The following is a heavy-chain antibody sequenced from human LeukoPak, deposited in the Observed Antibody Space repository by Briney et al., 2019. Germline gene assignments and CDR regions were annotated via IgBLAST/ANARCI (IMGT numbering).Heavy chain of an antibody. CDR1: GFTFSSYS. CDR3: ARVSRVHFDY. CDR2: ISSSSSTI. Sequence: GGSLRLSCAASGFTFSSYSMNWIRQAPGKGLEWASYISSSSSTIYYADSVKGRFTISRDNAKNSLYLQMNSLRAEDTAVYYCARVSRVHFDYWGQGTLVTVSS. J-gene: IGHJ4*02. V-gene: IGHV3-48*04. D-gene: IGHD5/OR15-5a*01.